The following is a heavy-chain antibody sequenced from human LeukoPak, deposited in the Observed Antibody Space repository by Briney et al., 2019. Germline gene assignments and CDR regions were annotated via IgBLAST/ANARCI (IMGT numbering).Heavy chain of an antibody. J-gene: IGHJ4*02. V-gene: IGHV5-51*01. Sequence: GESLKISCKGSGYSFTSYWIGWVRQMPGQGLEWMGIIYPGDSDTRYSPSFQGQVTISADKPIRTAYLQWSSLKASDTAIYYCARHHDYGDYGCFDYWGQGTLVTVSS. D-gene: IGHD4-17*01. CDR1: GYSFTSYW. CDR3: ARHHDYGDYGCFDY. CDR2: IYPGDSDT.